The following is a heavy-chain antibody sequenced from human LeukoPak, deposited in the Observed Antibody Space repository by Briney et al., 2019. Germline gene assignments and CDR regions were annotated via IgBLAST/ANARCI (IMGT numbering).Heavy chain of an antibody. CDR2: ISSSSSYI. CDR1: GFTFSSYS. CDR3: ARDYGGNRVFDY. V-gene: IGHV3-21*01. J-gene: IGHJ4*02. D-gene: IGHD4-23*01. Sequence: GGSLRLSCAASGFTFSSYSMNWVRQAPGKGLEWVSSISSSSSYIYYADSVKGRFTISRDNAKNSLYLQMNSLRAEDTAVYYCARDYGGNRVFDYWGQGTLVTVSS.